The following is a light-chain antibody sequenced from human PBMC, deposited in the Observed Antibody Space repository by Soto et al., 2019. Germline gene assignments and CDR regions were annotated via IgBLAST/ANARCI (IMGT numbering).Light chain of an antibody. Sequence: DIQLTQSPSFLSAFVGDRVTITCRASQAISTDIAWYQQKPGKAPNLLIYDASTLQYGVPSRFSGSGSGAEFTLPISNLQPEDFATYSCQQLNSYPITFGQETRLEIK. CDR2: DAS. V-gene: IGKV1-9*01. J-gene: IGKJ5*01. CDR3: QQLNSYPIT. CDR1: QAISTD.